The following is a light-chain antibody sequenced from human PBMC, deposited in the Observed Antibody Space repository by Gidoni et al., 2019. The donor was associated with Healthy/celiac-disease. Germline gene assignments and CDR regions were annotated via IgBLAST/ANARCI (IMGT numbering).Light chain of an antibody. CDR3: QQYNSYSPT. CDR1: QSISSS. J-gene: IGKJ2*01. Sequence: DIQMTQSPSTLSASVGDRVTITCRASQSISSSLAWYQQKPGKDPNLLIYKASSLESGVPSRFSGSGSGTEFTLTISSLQPDDFATYYCQQYNSYSPTFGQGTKLEIK. CDR2: KAS. V-gene: IGKV1-5*03.